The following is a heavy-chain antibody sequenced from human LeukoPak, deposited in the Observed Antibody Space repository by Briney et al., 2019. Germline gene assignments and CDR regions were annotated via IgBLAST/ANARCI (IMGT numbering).Heavy chain of an antibody. CDR1: GFTFRSYE. CDR2: ISSSGSTK. Sequence: PGGSLRLSCAASGFTFRSYEMNWVRQAPGKGLEWVSYISSSGSTKYYADSVKGRFTISRDNSKNTLDLQMNSLKVEDTAVYYCAKFRYHSNDNNYLDFNYWGQGTLVTVSS. V-gene: IGHV3-48*03. D-gene: IGHD3-22*01. J-gene: IGHJ4*02. CDR3: AKFRYHSNDNNYLDFNY.